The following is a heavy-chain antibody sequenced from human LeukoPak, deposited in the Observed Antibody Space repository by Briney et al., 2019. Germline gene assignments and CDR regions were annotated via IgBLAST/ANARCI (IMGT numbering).Heavy chain of an antibody. CDR1: GFPFSSYW. CDR2: IKQDGSKK. J-gene: IGHJ1*01. Sequence: PGGSLRLSCVASGFPFSSYWMTWVRQAPGKGLEWVANIKQDGSKKSYVDSVKGRFTISRDNAKNSLYLQMNSLRAEDTAVYYCVRDASYCSGGSCYTAECFQDWGQGTLVTVSS. D-gene: IGHD2-15*01. V-gene: IGHV3-7*01. CDR3: VRDASYCSGGSCYTAECFQD.